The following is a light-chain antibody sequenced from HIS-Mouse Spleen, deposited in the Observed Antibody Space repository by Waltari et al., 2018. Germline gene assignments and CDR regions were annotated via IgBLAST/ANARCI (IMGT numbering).Light chain of an antibody. CDR3: SSYTSSSTYV. J-gene: IGLJ1*01. CDR1: SGDVGGYNS. CDR2: DVS. V-gene: IGLV2-14*03. Sequence: QSALTQPASVSGSPGQSITISCPGTSGDVGGYNSVSWYQQHPGKAPKLMTYDVSNRPSGVSNRFSGSKSGNTASLTISGLQAEDEADYYCSSYTSSSTYVFGTGTKVTVL.